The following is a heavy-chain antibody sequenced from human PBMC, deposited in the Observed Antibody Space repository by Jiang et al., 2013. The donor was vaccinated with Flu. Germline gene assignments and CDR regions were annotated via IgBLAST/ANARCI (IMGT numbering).Heavy chain of an antibody. CDR3: AREDYVWGVIARCTTFDY. Sequence: KGRFTISRDNSKNTLYLQMNSLRAEDTAVYYCAREDYVWGVIARCTTFDYWGQGTLVTVSS. D-gene: IGHD3-16*02. J-gene: IGHJ4*02. V-gene: IGHV3-30*07.